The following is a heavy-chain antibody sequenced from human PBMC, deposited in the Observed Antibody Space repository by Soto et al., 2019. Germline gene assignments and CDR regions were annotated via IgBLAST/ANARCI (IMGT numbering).Heavy chain of an antibody. Sequence: GSLILFCVASGVCFSTYSINWVRQAPGKGLEGLSYISRDSTSTYYADSVQGRFTISRDNDKNPLFLQMNSLNDEDSAVYYCARSRTYGMDVWGQGTTVTVSS. J-gene: IGHJ6*02. V-gene: IGHV3-48*02. CDR1: GVCFSTYS. CDR2: ISRDSTST. CDR3: ARSRTYGMDV.